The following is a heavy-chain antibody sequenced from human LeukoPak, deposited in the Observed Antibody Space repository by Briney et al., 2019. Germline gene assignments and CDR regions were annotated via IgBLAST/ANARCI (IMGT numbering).Heavy chain of an antibody. V-gene: IGHV4-59*01. CDR3: ARVLQYCDILTGYYPSAFDI. CDR2: IYYSGST. D-gene: IGHD3-9*01. CDR1: GGSISSYY. J-gene: IGHJ3*02. Sequence: SETLSLTCTVSGGSISSYYWSWIRQPPGKGLEWIGYIYYSGSTNYNPSLKSRVTISVDTSKNQFSLKLSSVTAADTAVYYCARVLQYCDILTGYYPSAFDIWGQGTMVTVSS.